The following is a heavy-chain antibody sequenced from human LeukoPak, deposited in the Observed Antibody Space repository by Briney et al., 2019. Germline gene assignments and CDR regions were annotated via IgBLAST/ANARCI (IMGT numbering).Heavy chain of an antibody. Sequence: ASVKVSCKVSGGTFSSYAISWVRQAPGQGLEWMGGIIPIFGTANYAQKFQGRVTITADESTSTAYMELSSLRSEDTAVYYCARTPRWELADFDYWGQGTLVTVSS. CDR1: GGTFSSYA. D-gene: IGHD1-26*01. CDR3: ARTPRWELADFDY. CDR2: IIPIFGTA. V-gene: IGHV1-69*13. J-gene: IGHJ4*02.